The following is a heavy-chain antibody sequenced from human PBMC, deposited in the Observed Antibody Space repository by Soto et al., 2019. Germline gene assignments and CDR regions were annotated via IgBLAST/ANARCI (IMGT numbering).Heavy chain of an antibody. CDR1: GYTFTGYY. V-gene: IGHV1-2*02. CDR2: INPNSGGT. CDR3: ARDALYYDSSGRLAFDI. D-gene: IGHD3-22*01. J-gene: IGHJ3*02. Sequence: ASVKVYCRASGYTFTGYYMHWVRQAPGQVLEWMGWINPNSGGTNYAQKFQGRVTMTRDTSISTVYMELSRLRSDDTAVYYCARDALYYDSSGRLAFDIWGQGTMVTVSS.